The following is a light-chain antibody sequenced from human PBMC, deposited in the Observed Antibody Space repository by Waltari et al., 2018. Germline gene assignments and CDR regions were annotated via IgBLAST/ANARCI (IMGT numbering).Light chain of an antibody. CDR2: GAS. J-gene: IGKJ1*01. CDR1: QRVSGTY. Sequence: EVVLTQSPVTLSLSPGERATLSCRASQRVSGTYLAGYQQKAGQAPRLLIFGASIRPTAVADRFSGRGSGTDFTLTIDGLEPEDSAVYYCQQYGTAPRTFGQGTKVEIK. CDR3: QQYGTAPRT. V-gene: IGKV3-20*01.